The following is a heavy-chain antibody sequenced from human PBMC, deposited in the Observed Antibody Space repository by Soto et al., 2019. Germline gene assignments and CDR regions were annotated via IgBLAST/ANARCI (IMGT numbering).Heavy chain of an antibody. V-gene: IGHV1-18*01. CDR2: ISAYNGNT. Sequence: ASVKVSFKASGYSFTSYGISWVRQAPGQGLEWMGWISAYNGNTNYAQKLQGRVTMTTDTSTSTAYMELRSLRSDDTAVYYCARVRIAAAGTRGYYYYYMDVWGKGTTVTVSS. CDR1: GYSFTSYG. D-gene: IGHD6-13*01. J-gene: IGHJ6*03. CDR3: ARVRIAAAGTRGYYYYYMDV.